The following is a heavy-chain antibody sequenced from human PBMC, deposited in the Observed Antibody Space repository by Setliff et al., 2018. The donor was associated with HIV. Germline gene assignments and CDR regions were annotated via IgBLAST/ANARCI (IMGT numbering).Heavy chain of an antibody. Sequence: EASVKVSCKAAGYSFSGYALHWVRQAPGQRLEWMGRINGGNGDTVYSQKLWGRVTITRDRTATTVYMELSNLRSEDTAVYYCAREGGNYFGSGTQGFDYWGQGTLVTVSS. CDR3: AREGGNYFGSGTQGFDY. V-gene: IGHV1-3*01. CDR1: GYSFSGYA. CDR2: INGGNGDT. D-gene: IGHD3-10*01. J-gene: IGHJ4*02.